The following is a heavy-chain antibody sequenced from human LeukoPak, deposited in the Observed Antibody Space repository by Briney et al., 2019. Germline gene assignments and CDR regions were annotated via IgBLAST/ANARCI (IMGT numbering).Heavy chain of an antibody. CDR2: IYSGGRT. Sequence: GGSLRLSCAASGFTFSSNFMSWVRQAPGKGLEWVSVIYSGGRTDYADSVKDRFTISRDNSKNTLYLQMNSLRAEDTAVYYCAKEPHSSSWGELYYYMDVWGKGTTVTVSS. J-gene: IGHJ6*03. CDR1: GFTFSSNF. CDR3: AKEPHSSSWGELYYYMDV. V-gene: IGHV3-66*01. D-gene: IGHD6-13*01.